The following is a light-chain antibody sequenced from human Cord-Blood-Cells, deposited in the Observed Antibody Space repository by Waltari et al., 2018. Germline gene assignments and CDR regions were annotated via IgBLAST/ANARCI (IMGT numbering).Light chain of an antibody. CDR3: CSYAGSSTYV. J-gene: IGLJ1*01. CDR1: SSDVGSYNL. CDR2: EGS. V-gene: IGLV2-23*01. Sequence: QSALTQPASVSGSPGQSITISCTGTSSDVGSYNLVSWYQQHPGKAPKLVIYEGSKRPSGVSNRFSGSKSGNTASLTISGLRAEDEADYYCCSYAGSSTYVFGTGTKVTVL.